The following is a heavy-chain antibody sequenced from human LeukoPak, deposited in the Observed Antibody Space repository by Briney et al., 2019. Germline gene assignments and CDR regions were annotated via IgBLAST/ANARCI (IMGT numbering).Heavy chain of an antibody. Sequence: SNSGGSTIYYADSVKGRFTISRDDAKNSLYLQMSSLRAEDTAVYYCAKAVPAAIDYWGQGTLVTVSS. V-gene: IGHV3-48*03. CDR2: SNSGGSTI. J-gene: IGHJ4*02. CDR3: AKAVPAAIDY. D-gene: IGHD2-2*01.